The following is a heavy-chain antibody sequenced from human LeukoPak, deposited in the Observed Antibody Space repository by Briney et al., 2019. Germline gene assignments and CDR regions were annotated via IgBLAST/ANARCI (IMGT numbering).Heavy chain of an antibody. D-gene: IGHD4-23*01. Sequence: GGSLRLSCAASGFTFSSYWMHWVRQAPGKGLVWVSRINSDGSSTSYADSVKGRFTISRDNAKNTLYLQVNSLRAEDTAVYYCARDQDFTVVTQNFDYWGQGTLVTVSS. CDR1: GFTFSSYW. CDR2: INSDGSST. V-gene: IGHV3-74*01. J-gene: IGHJ4*02. CDR3: ARDQDFTVVTQNFDY.